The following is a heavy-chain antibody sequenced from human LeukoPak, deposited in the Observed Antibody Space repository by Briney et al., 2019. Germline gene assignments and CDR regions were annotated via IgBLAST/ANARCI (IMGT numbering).Heavy chain of an antibody. CDR3: ARGGDYGPNDAFDI. J-gene: IGHJ3*02. Sequence: SVKVSCKTSGGTFSSYAISWVRQAPGQGLEWMGGIIPIFGTANYAQKFQGRVTITADESTSTAYMELSSLRSEDTAVYYCARGGDYGPNDAFDIWGQGTMVTVSS. D-gene: IGHD4-17*01. CDR2: IIPIFGTA. CDR1: GGTFSSYA. V-gene: IGHV1-69*13.